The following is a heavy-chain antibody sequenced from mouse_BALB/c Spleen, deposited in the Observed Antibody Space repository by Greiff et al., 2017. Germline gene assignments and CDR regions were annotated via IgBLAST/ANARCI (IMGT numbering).Heavy chain of an antibody. J-gene: IGHJ1*01. CDR1: GDSITSGY. CDR2: ISYSGST. CDR3: ARYLLRLRYFDV. V-gene: IGHV3-8*02. D-gene: IGHD1-2*01. Sequence: EVQLQQSGPSLVKPSQTLSLTCSVTGDSITSGYWNWIRKFPGNKLEYMGYISYSGSTYYNPSLKSRISITRDTSKNQYYLQLNSVTTEDTATYYCARYLLRLRYFDVWGAGTTVTVSS.